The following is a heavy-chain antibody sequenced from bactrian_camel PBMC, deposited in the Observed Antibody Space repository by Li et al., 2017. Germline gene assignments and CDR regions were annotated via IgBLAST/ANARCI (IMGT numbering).Heavy chain of an antibody. CDR2: INSGGT. D-gene: IGHD6*01. J-gene: IGHJ6*01. CDR1: GFTRSL. Sequence: HVQLVESGGGLVQPGGSLTLSCVASGFTRSLWVRQAPGKGLEWLSYINSGGTYYADSVKGRFTISRDIAKNTLYLQLNSLETEDTAMYYCAKDPWFSLFDAWGQGTQVTVS. CDR3: AKDPWFSLFDA. V-gene: IGHV3S1*01.